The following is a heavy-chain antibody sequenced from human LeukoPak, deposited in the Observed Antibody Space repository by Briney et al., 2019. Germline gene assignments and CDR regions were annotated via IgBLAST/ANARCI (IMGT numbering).Heavy chain of an antibody. CDR1: GYTFTDYY. J-gene: IGHJ6*02. CDR3: ARDPGQWLVPDYYYYGMDV. V-gene: IGHV1-2*02. CDR2: ISPNSGGT. Sequence: ASVKVSCKASGYTFTDYYMHWVRQAPGQGFEWMGWISPNSGGTNYAQKFQGRVTMTRDTSISTAYMELSRLRSDDTAVYYCARDPGQWLVPDYYYYGMDVWGQGTTVTVSS. D-gene: IGHD6-19*01.